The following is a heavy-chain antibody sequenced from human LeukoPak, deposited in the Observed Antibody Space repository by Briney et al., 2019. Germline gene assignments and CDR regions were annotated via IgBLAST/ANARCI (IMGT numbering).Heavy chain of an antibody. CDR1: GFIFSNAC. V-gene: IGHV3-74*01. CDR3: ARSDYFDY. CDR2: INSAGSST. J-gene: IGHJ4*02. Sequence: GGSLRLSCAASGFIFSNACMSWVRRAPGKGLVWVARINSAGSSTRYADPVKGRFTVSRDNANNTLYLQMNSLRAEDTAVYYCARSDYFDYWGQGTLVTVSS.